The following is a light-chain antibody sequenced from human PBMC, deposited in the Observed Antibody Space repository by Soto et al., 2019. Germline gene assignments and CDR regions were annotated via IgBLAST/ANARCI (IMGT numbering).Light chain of an antibody. CDR3: QQYQNWLT. Sequence: EIVMTQSPATLSVSPGGRAILSCRASQSIRSNLAWYQQKPGQSPRLLIYGASTRATGIPTRFSGSGSGTEFTLIISSLQSEDFAVYYCQQYQNWLTFGGGTEVEIK. V-gene: IGKV3-15*01. CDR2: GAS. CDR1: QSIRSN. J-gene: IGKJ4*01.